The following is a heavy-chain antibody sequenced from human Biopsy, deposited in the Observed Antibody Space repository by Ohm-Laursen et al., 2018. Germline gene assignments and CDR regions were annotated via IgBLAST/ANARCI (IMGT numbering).Heavy chain of an antibody. V-gene: IGHV1-46*01. J-gene: IGHJ6*02. D-gene: IGHD1-26*01. CDR3: AIFEGYSDDKLDYEHYGMDV. CDR1: EFSFSRYD. CDR2: ISPSGGGT. Sequence: ASVKVSCKGSEFSFSRYDMHWVRQAPGRGLEWMGIISPSGGGTMDTQKFQDRLTMTRDTSTSTVHMELKSLKSEDTAVYYCAIFEGYSDDKLDYEHYGMDVWGQGTTVTVSS.